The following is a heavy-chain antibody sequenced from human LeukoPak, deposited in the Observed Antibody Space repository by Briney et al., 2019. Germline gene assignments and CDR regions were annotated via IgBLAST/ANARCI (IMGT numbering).Heavy chain of an antibody. CDR2: IYHSGST. CDR1: GGSISSSNW. Sequence: PSETLSLTCAVSGGSISSSNWWSWVRQPPGKGLEWIGEIYHSGSTNYNPSLKSRVTISVDKSKNQFSLKLSSVTAADTAVYYCAGARQLPDHYYYYGMDVWGQGTTVTVSS. D-gene: IGHD2-2*01. V-gene: IGHV4-4*02. CDR3: AGARQLPDHYYYYGMDV. J-gene: IGHJ6*02.